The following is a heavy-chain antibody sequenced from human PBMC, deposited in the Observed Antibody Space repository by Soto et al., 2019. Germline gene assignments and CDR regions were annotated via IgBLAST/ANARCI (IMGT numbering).Heavy chain of an antibody. Sequence: ASALLSCQSFGATFSSSAISWVRKAPGQGLEWMGWIIANTGNTNYAQRLQGRVTMTTDTSTSTAYMELRSLRSDDTAVYYCARDYYGSGSPRSPVFDLGQGTLVTFSS. V-gene: IGHV1-18*01. CDR2: IIANTGNT. D-gene: IGHD3-10*01. J-gene: IGHJ4*02. CDR1: GATFSSSA. CDR3: ARDYYGSGSPRSPVFD.